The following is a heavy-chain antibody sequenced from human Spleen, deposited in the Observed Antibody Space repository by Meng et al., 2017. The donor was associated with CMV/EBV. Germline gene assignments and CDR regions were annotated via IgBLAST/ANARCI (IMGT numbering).Heavy chain of an antibody. CDR1: GGTLISYS. V-gene: IGHV1-69*06. CDR2: IIPIANTA. D-gene: IGHD3-10*01. Sequence: SVKVSCKASGGTLISYSVNWVRQAPGRGLQWMGGIIPIANTANYAQTFQGRVTITADKYTNTAYMEVSNLRSEDTAVYYCAREPPLRGSGSYYRSGFFDSWGQGTPVTVSS. CDR3: AREPPLRGSGSYYRSGFFDS. J-gene: IGHJ4*02.